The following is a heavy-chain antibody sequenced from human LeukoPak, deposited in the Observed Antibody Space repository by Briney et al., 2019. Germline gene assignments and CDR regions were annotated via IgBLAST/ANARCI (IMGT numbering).Heavy chain of an antibody. J-gene: IGHJ4*02. D-gene: IGHD3-10*01. CDR1: GFTFSSYW. Sequence: GGSLRLSCAASGFTFSSYWMSWVRHAPGKGLEWVANIKQDGSEKYYVDSVKGRFTISRDNAKNSLYLQMNSLRAEDTAVYYCARGFYGSGSYYKYWGQGTLVTVSS. V-gene: IGHV3-7*01. CDR3: ARGFYGSGSYYKY. CDR2: IKQDGSEK.